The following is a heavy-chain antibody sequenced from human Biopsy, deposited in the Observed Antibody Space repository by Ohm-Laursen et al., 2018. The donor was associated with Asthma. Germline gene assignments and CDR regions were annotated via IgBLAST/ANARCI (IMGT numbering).Heavy chain of an antibody. CDR2: IKHDGSEK. Sequence: SLRLSCSASGFKFGDYWMSWVRQVPGKGLEWVANIKHDGSEKNHVDSLEGRFTISRDNAKNSLYLQMNSLRAEDTAVYYCARTFHFWSPYHAEHYQLWGQGTLVTVSS. V-gene: IGHV3-7*01. CDR3: ARTFHFWSPYHAEHYQL. CDR1: GFKFGDYW. J-gene: IGHJ1*01. D-gene: IGHD3-3*02.